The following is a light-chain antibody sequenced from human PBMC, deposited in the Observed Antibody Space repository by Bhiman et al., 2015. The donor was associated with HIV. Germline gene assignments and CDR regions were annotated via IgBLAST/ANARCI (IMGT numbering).Light chain of an antibody. CDR2: KNN. J-gene: IGLJ1*01. V-gene: IGLV1-47*01. CDR3: AAWDDSLSGYV. Sequence: QSVLTQPPSVSGAPGQRVTISCTGSSSNIGAGYDVHWYQQTLGTAPKLLIYKNNQRPSGVPDRFSGSKSGSSASLAISGLRSEDEGDYYCAAWDDSLSGYVFGGGTKVTVL. CDR1: SSNIGAGYD.